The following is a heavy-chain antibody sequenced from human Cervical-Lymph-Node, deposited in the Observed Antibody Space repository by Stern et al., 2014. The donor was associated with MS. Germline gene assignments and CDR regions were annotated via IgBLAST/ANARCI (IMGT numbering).Heavy chain of an antibody. Sequence: ESGPTLVKPTQTLTLTCTLSGFSFTTSGVGVGWIRQPPGKALEGRALIYGVYDKRYSPFLKTRLTITGDTSKNQVILTLTNLDPVDTATYYCAHRLRSGDNRAYDVWGQGTRVIVSS. J-gene: IGHJ3*01. CDR2: IYGVYDK. CDR3: AHRLRSGDNRAYDV. V-gene: IGHV2-5*02. D-gene: IGHD5-24*01. CDR1: GFSFTTSGVG.